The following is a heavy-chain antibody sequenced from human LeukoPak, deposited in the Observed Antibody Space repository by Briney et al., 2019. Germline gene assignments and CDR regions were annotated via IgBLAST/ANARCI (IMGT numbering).Heavy chain of an antibody. Sequence: PGRSLRLSCATFGFTFSSYGIHWVRQAPGKGLEWVALISYDGSNTYYADSVKGRFTISRDNSKNTLSLQMNSLRAEDTAVYYCAKDQGVNFFDYWGQGTLVTVSS. CDR3: AKDQGVNFFDY. CDR2: ISYDGSNT. V-gene: IGHV3-30*18. J-gene: IGHJ4*02. D-gene: IGHD2-8*01. CDR1: GFTFSSYG.